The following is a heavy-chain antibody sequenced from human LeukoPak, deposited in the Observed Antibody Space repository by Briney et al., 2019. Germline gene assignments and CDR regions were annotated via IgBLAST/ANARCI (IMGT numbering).Heavy chain of an antibody. CDR1: GFTFSSYW. Sequence: PGGSLRLSCAASGFTFSSYWMSWVRQAPEKGLEWVANMNPDGSQKYYVDSVKGRFTISRDNAKNSLYLQMNSLRAEDTAVYYCAISTVARQDFDYWGQGTLVIVSS. CDR2: MNPDGSQK. J-gene: IGHJ4*02. V-gene: IGHV3-7*05. D-gene: IGHD6-6*01. CDR3: AISTVARQDFDY.